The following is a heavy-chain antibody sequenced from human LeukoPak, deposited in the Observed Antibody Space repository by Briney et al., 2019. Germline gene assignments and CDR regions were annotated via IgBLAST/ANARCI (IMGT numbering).Heavy chain of an antibody. Sequence: PSETLSLTCAVYGGSFSGYYWSWIRQPPGKGLEWIGEINHSGSTYYNPSLKSRVTISVDTSKNQFSLKLSSVTAADTAVYYCARDPSRYYYDSSGYWDYWGQGTLVTVSS. D-gene: IGHD3-22*01. J-gene: IGHJ4*02. CDR1: GGSFSGYY. CDR2: INHSGST. V-gene: IGHV4-34*01. CDR3: ARDPSRYYYDSSGYWDY.